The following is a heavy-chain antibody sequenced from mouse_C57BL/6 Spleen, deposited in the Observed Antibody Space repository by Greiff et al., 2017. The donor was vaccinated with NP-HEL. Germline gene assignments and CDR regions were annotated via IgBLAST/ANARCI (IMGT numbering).Heavy chain of an antibody. CDR2: IYWDDDK. D-gene: IGHD2-1*01. CDR1: GFSLSTSGMG. J-gene: IGHJ3*01. CDR3: ARSPQLDYGNYEGFAY. Sequence: QVTLKVCGPGILQSSQTLSLTCSFSGFSLSTSGMGVSWIRQPSGKGLEWLAHIYWDDDKRYNPSLKSRLTISKDTSRNQVFLKITSVDTADTATYYCARSPQLDYGNYEGFAYWGQGTLVTVSA. V-gene: IGHV8-12*01.